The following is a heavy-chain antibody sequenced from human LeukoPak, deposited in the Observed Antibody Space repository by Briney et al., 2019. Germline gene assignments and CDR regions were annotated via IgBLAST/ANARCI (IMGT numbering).Heavy chain of an antibody. V-gene: IGHV3-48*02. Sequence: PGGSLRLSCSASGFTFSSDSMNWARQAPGKALEWISYISSSSSIKYYADSVKGRFTISRDNAKNSLYLQMNNLRDEDTAVYYCARDVCSSTSCYNTYWGQGTLVTVSS. CDR3: ARDVCSSTSCYNTY. D-gene: IGHD2-2*02. CDR2: ISSSSSIK. J-gene: IGHJ4*02. CDR1: GFTFSSDS.